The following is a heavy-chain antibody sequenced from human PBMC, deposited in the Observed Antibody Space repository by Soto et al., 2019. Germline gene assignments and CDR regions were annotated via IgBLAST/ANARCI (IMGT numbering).Heavy chain of an antibody. Sequence: PGGSLRLSCAASGFTFSSYAMTWVRQAPGKGLEWVSAISYSGVSTYYADSVKGRFTISRDSSENTLSLQMNSLRVEDTAVYYCAKLYSGSYSPWFDPWGQGTLVTVSS. CDR2: ISYSGVST. J-gene: IGHJ5*02. D-gene: IGHD1-26*01. V-gene: IGHV3-23*01. CDR3: AKLYSGSYSPWFDP. CDR1: GFTFSSYA.